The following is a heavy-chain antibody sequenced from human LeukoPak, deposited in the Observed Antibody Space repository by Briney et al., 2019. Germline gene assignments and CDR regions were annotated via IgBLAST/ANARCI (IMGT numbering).Heavy chain of an antibody. Sequence: PSETLSLTCTVSGGSVSSGSHYWSWIRQPPGKGLEWIGYIYYSGSANYNPSLKSRVTISVDTSKNQFSLKLSSVTAADTAVYYCAREYSGYDPQYFDYWGQGTLVTVSS. CDR3: AREYSGYDPQYFDY. J-gene: IGHJ4*02. CDR1: GGSVSSGSHY. CDR2: IYYSGSA. V-gene: IGHV4-61*01. D-gene: IGHD5-12*01.